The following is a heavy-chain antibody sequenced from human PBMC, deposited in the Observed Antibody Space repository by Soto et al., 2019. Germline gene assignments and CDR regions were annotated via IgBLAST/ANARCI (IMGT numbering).Heavy chain of an antibody. CDR1: GFTFSRNG. J-gene: IGHJ4*02. Sequence: QVQVVESGGGVVQPGRSLRLSCAASGFTFSRNGMHWVRQAPGKGLEWVARISYDGTNKYYADSVKGRFTISRDNSQKTLYLQINSLRTEDTAVYYGAREDDGRLGIDYWGQGTLVTVSS. V-gene: IGHV3-30*03. D-gene: IGHD2-8*01. CDR2: ISYDGTNK. CDR3: AREDDGRLGIDY.